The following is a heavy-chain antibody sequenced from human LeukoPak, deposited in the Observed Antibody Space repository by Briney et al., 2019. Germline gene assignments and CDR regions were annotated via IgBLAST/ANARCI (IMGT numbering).Heavy chain of an antibody. CDR3: ARLEDYNGSGSYRGGIDY. J-gene: IGHJ4*02. D-gene: IGHD3-10*01. Sequence: PSETLSLTCTVSGGSISSYYWSWIRQPPGKGLEWIGDIYYSGSTNYNPSLKSRVTISVDTSKNQFSLKLSSVTAADTAVYYCARLEDYNGSGSYRGGIDYWGERPLVSVSS. V-gene: IGHV4-59*08. CDR1: GGSISSYY. CDR2: IYYSGST.